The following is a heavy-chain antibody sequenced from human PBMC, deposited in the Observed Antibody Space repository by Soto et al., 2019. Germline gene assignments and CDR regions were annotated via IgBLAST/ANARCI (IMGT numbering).Heavy chain of an antibody. CDR2: IYYSGST. CDR3: ARHYYDSSGYSPLGMDV. V-gene: IGHV4-59*08. D-gene: IGHD3-22*01. CDR1: GGSISSYY. J-gene: IGHJ6*02. Sequence: PSETLSLTCTFSGGSISSYYWSWIRQPPGKGLEWIGYIYYSGSTNYNPSLKSRVTISVDTSKNQFSLKLSSVTAADTAVYYCARHYYDSSGYSPLGMDVWGQGTTVTVSS.